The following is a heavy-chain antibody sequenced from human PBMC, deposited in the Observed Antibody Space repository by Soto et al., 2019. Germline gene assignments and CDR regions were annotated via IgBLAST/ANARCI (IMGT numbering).Heavy chain of an antibody. J-gene: IGHJ6*02. Sequence: GGSLRLSCAASGFTFSTYDMHWVRQVPGKGLEWVSAIGSAHDPYYLGSVKGRFSISRENAKNALYLQMNSLTTGDTAVYYCTRAYLGRLPRRADYYYPLDVWGQGTTVTVSS. V-gene: IGHV3-13*05. CDR2: IGSAHDP. D-gene: IGHD1-26*01. CDR1: GFTFSTYD. CDR3: TRAYLGRLPRRADYYYPLDV.